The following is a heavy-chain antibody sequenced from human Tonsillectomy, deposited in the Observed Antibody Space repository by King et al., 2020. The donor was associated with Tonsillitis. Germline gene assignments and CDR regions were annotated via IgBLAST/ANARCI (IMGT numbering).Heavy chain of an antibody. CDR3: ARQGDHYFGSGSFTD. Sequence: QLVQSGAEVKKPGESLKISCQGSGYIFTSYWIGWVRQMPGKGLEWMGIIHPGDSDTRYSPSFQGQVAISADRSIGTAYLQWSSLKASDTAIYYCARQGDHYFGSGSFTDWGQGTLVTVSS. CDR1: GYIFTSYW. CDR2: IHPGDSDT. D-gene: IGHD3-10*01. J-gene: IGHJ4*02. V-gene: IGHV5-51*01.